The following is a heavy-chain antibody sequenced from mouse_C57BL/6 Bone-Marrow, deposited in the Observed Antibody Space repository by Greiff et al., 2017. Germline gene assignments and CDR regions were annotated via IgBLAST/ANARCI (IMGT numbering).Heavy chain of an antibody. CDR2: IDPSDSET. D-gene: IGHD2-5*01. CDR1: GYTFTSYW. CDR3: ARGYYSKAWFAY. J-gene: IGHJ3*01. V-gene: IGHV1-52*01. Sequence: VQLQQPGAELVRPGSSVKLSCKASGYTFTSYWMHWVKQRPIQGLEWIGNIDPSDSETHYNQKFKDKATLTVDKSSSTAYMQRSSLTYEDSAVYDGARGYYSKAWFAYWGQGTLVTVSA.